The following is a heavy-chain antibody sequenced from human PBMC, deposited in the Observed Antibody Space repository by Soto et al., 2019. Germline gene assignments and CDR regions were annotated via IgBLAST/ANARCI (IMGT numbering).Heavy chain of an antibody. V-gene: IGHV3-64*01. CDR2: ISSNGGST. Sequence: EVQLVESGGGLVQPGGSLRLSCAASGFTFSSYAMHWVRQAPGKGLEYVSAISSNGGSTYYANSVKGRFTISRDNSKNTLHLQMGRLRAEDMAVYNGARGTGYYFDYWGPGTLVTVSS. CDR3: ARGTGYYFDY. CDR1: GFTFSSYA. J-gene: IGHJ4*02.